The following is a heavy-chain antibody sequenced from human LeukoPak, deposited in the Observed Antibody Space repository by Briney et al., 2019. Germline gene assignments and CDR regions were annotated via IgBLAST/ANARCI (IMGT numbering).Heavy chain of an antibody. CDR2: IFHRGNT. Sequence: SETLSLTCAVSNYSISSGYYWGWIRQPPGKGLEWFGRIFHRGNTYYNPSLKSRVTISVDTSKNQFSLKLSSVTAADTAVYYCARIRMITFGGVIVRTYYFDYWGQGTLVIVSS. CDR3: ARIRMITFGGVIVRTYYFDY. D-gene: IGHD3-16*02. CDR1: NYSISSGYY. V-gene: IGHV4-38-2*01. J-gene: IGHJ4*02.